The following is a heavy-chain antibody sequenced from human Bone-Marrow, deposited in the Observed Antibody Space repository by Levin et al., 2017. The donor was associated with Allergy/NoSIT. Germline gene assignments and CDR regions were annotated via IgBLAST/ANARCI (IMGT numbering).Heavy chain of an antibody. V-gene: IGHV7-4-1*02. CDR3: ARAYPSTVTTKLRVRFDY. Sequence: GESLKISCKASGYTFTSYAMNWVRQAPGQGLEWMGWINTNTGNPTYAQGFTGRFVFSLDTSVSTAYLQISSLKAEDTAVYYCARAYPSTVTTKLRVRFDYWGQGTLVTVSS. D-gene: IGHD4-17*01. CDR2: INTNTGNP. CDR1: GYTFTSYA. J-gene: IGHJ4*02.